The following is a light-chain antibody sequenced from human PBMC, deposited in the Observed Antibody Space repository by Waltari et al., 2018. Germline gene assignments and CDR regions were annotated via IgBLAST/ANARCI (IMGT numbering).Light chain of an antibody. CDR3: QTYNNYGT. CDR2: DAS. Sequence: DIQMTQSPSTLSASVGDRVTLTCRASQSISSWSAWYQQKPGKAPKLLIYDASSLESGVPSKFSGSGSGTEFTLTISSLQPDDSATYWCQTYNNYGTFGQGTKVEI. CDR1: QSISSW. V-gene: IGKV1-5*01. J-gene: IGKJ1*01.